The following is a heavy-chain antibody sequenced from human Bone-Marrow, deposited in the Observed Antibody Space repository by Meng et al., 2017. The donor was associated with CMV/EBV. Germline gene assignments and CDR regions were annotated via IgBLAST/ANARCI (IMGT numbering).Heavy chain of an antibody. CDR1: GGTFSSYA. V-gene: IGHV1-69*01. Sequence: SGGTFSSYAISWVLQAPGQGLEWMGGIIPIFGTANYAQKFQGRVTITADESTSTAYMELSSLRSEDTAVYYCARSEVATASGGYFDYWGQGTLVTVSS. J-gene: IGHJ4*02. CDR2: IIPIFGTA. D-gene: IGHD5-12*01. CDR3: ARSEVATASGGYFDY.